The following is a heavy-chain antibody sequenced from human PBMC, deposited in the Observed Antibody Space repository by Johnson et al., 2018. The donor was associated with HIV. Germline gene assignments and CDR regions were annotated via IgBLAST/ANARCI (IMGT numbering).Heavy chain of an antibody. CDR1: GFTFTSYA. J-gene: IGHJ3*02. CDR3: ATRSGYSYGFFLDAVDI. V-gene: IGHV3-30*04. Sequence: QVQLVESGGGVVQPGRSLRLSCAASGFTFTSYAMHWVRQAPGKGLEWVAVISYDGSNKYYADSVKGRFTISRDNSKNTLYLQMNSLRAEDTAVYYCATRSGYSYGFFLDAVDIWGQGTMVTVSS. CDR2: ISYDGSNK. D-gene: IGHD5-18*01.